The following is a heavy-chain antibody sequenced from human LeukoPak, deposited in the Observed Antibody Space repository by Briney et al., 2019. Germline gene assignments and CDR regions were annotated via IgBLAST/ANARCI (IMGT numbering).Heavy chain of an antibody. D-gene: IGHD3-10*01. Sequence: GGSLRLSCAASGFTFSSYAMSWVRQAPGKGLEWVSSISGSGGSTYYADSVKGRFTISRDNSKNTLYLQMNSLRAEDTAVYYCAKGLLYGSGSYYYYGMDVWGQGTTVTVSS. CDR1: GFTFSSYA. V-gene: IGHV3-23*01. J-gene: IGHJ6*02. CDR3: AKGLLYGSGSYYYYGMDV. CDR2: ISGSGGST.